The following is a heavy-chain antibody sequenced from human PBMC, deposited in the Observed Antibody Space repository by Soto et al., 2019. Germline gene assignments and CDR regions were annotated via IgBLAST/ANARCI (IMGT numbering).Heavy chain of an antibody. D-gene: IGHD1-26*01. CDR3: ARATEPWEQLGWFDS. Sequence: QVQLVQSGAEVKKPGASVKVSCKASGYTFTSYGISWVRQAPGPGLEWMGWISAYNGNTNYAQKLQGRVTMTTDTSTSTAYMELRSLRSDDTAVYYCARATEPWEQLGWFDSWGQGTLVTVSS. J-gene: IGHJ5*01. CDR2: ISAYNGNT. V-gene: IGHV1-18*01. CDR1: GYTFTSYG.